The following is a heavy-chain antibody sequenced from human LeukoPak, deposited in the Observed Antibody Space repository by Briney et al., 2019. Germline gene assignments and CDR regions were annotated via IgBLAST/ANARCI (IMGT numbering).Heavy chain of an antibody. CDR1: GFTFSNYA. Sequence: GGSLRLSCAASGFTFSNYAMNWVRQAPGKGLEWVSGISGSGGGTSYADSVKGRFTISRDNSENTLYLQMKSLRAEDTAIFYCAKVSGSSSSSLDYWGQGTLVTVSS. D-gene: IGHD2-2*01. J-gene: IGHJ4*02. CDR2: ISGSGGGT. V-gene: IGHV3-23*01. CDR3: AKVSGSSSSSLDY.